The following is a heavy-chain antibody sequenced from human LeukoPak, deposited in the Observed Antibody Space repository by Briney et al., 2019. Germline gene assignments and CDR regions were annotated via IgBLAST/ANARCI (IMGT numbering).Heavy chain of an antibody. CDR2: TSSSSSYI. CDR1: GFTFSDYS. V-gene: IGHV3-21*01. D-gene: IGHD3-10*01. CDR3: ARDPPYGSGSYVDY. J-gene: IGHJ4*02. Sequence: GGSLRLSCAASGFTFSDYSMNWVRQAPGKGLEWVSSTSSSSSYIYYADSVKGRFTISRDNAKNSLYLQMNSLRAEDTAVYYCARDPPYGSGSYVDYWGQGTLVTVSS.